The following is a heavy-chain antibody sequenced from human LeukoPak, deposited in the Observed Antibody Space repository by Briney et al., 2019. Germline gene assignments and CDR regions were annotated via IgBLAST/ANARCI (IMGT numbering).Heavy chain of an antibody. CDR3: ARRITMVRGVIMSDAFDI. CDR1: GGSISSYY. J-gene: IGHJ3*02. Sequence: SETLSLTCTVSGGSISSYYWSWIRQPPGKGLEWIGYIYYSGSTNYNPSLKCRVTISVDTSKNQFSLKLSSVTAADTAVYYCARRITMVRGVIMSDAFDIWGQGTMVTVSS. CDR2: IYYSGST. D-gene: IGHD3-10*01. V-gene: IGHV4-59*08.